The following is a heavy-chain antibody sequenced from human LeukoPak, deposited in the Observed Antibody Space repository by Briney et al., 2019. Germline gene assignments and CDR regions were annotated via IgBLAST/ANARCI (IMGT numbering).Heavy chain of an antibody. CDR2: ISGSGSST. V-gene: IGHV3-23*01. D-gene: IGHD1-26*01. CDR3: AKYSGSYYYPPNWDS. CDR1: GFTFSSYA. J-gene: IGHJ4*02. Sequence: GGSPRLSCAASGFTFSSYAMTWVRQAPGKGLEWVSGISGSGSSTYYADSVKGRFTLSRDYPKNTLYLQMNSLRAEDTAVYFCAKYSGSYYYPPNWDSWGQGTLVTVSS.